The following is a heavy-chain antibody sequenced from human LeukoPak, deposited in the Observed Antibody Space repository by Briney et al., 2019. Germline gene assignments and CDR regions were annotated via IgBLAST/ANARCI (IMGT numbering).Heavy chain of an antibody. Sequence: GGSLRLSCAASGFPLSTYPMHWARHPPGKGLEWGAFIRYDGGNKYYADSVKGRFTISRDNSKNKLYLQMNSLRPEDTAVYYCAKDGPRRNGYNDHWGQGTLVTVSS. CDR3: AKDGPRRNGYNDH. V-gene: IGHV3-30*02. CDR1: GFPLSTYP. J-gene: IGHJ4*02. D-gene: IGHD5-24*01. CDR2: IRYDGGNK.